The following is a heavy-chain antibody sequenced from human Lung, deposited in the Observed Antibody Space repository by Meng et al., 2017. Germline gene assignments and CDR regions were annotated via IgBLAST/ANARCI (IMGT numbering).Heavy chain of an antibody. V-gene: IGHV4-30-4*01. CDR2: IYNSGST. CDR3: ARGQKGYFDL. J-gene: IGHJ2*01. CDR1: GGSISSSNYY. Sequence: QVQLHGPGPGLVKPSQTLSLTCTVSGGSISSSNYYWSWFRQPPGKGLEWSGHIYNSGSTYYNPSLKSRITISVDTSKNQFSLKLSSVTAADTAVYYCARGQKGYFDLWGRGTLVTVSS.